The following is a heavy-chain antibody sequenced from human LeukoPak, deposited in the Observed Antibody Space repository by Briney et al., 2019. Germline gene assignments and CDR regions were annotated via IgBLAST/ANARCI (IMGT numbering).Heavy chain of an antibody. CDR3: ARQGAGYDFSSWFDP. CDR1: GYSFTSYW. V-gene: IGHV5-51*01. D-gene: IGHD3-3*01. CDR2: IYPGDSDT. J-gene: IGHJ5*02. Sequence: GESLKISCKGSGYSFTSYWIGWVPQMPGKGLEWMGIIYPGDSDTRYSPSFQGQVTISADKSISTAYLQWSSLKASDTAMYYCARQGAGYDFSSWFDPWGQGTLVTVSS.